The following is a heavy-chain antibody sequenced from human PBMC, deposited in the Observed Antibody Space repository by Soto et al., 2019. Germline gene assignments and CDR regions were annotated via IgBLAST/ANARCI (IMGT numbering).Heavy chain of an antibody. Sequence: SETLSLTCSVSGESISSGGYSWSWIRQPPGGGLEWLGYIYHSGTTYSNPSLQSRLTMSVDRSKNEFSLNLNSVTAADTALYYCASSVDSGGWHDAFNIWGRGTLVTVSS. CDR1: GESISSGGYS. CDR2: IYHSGTT. J-gene: IGHJ3*02. V-gene: IGHV4-30-2*01. CDR3: ASSVDSGGWHDAFNI. D-gene: IGHD2-15*01.